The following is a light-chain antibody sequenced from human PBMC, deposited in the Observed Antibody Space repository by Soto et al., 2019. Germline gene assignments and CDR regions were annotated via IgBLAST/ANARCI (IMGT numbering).Light chain of an antibody. CDR1: QAIRSY. J-gene: IGKJ5*01. Sequence: DIQMSQSPSTLSGSVGDRATITCRASQAIRSYLAWYQQKPGKAPKLLVYSASTLQSGVPSRFSGSGSGPDFTLTISSLQPEDSATYFCQQLNSYPQTFGQGTRLEIK. CDR2: SAS. CDR3: QQLNSYPQT. V-gene: IGKV1-9*01.